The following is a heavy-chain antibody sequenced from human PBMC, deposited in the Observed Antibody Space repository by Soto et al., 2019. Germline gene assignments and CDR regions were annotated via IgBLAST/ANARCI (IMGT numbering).Heavy chain of an antibody. V-gene: IGHV3-74*01. CDR1: GFTLSSFF. J-gene: IGHJ4*02. D-gene: IGHD3-22*01. CDR2: INNDGSST. Sequence: GGSLRLSCAASGFTLSSFFMHWVRQGPGKGLVWVSRINNDGSSTTYADSVKGRFTISRDNAKNTLYLQMNSLRAEDTAVYFCVRDQDSRGYSVFNQWGQGTQVTVSS. CDR3: VRDQDSRGYSVFNQ.